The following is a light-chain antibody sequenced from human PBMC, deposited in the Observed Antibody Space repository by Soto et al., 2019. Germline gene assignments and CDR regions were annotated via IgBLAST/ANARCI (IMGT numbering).Light chain of an antibody. CDR2: GAA. J-gene: IGKJ2*01. CDR3: QQLNSYPRT. CDR1: QDIGVY. Sequence: DIQLTQTPSFLTASVGDRVTITCRASQDIGVYLAWYQQKPGKGPKVLIYGAATFQDGVPSRFSGSGSGTEFTVTISSLQPEDFATYYCQQLNSYPRTFGQGTKLEIK. V-gene: IGKV1-9*01.